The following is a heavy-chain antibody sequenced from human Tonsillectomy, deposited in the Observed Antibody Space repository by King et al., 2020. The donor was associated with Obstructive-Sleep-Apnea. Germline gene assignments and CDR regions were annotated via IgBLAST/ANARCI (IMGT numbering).Heavy chain of an antibody. CDR1: GFTFSSYA. J-gene: IGHJ3*02. V-gene: IGHV3-30-3*01. Sequence: VQLVESGGGVVQPGRSLRLSCAASGFTFSSYAMHWVRQAPGKGLEWVADISYDGINKYYADSVKGRFTLSRDNSKNTLYLQMNSLRVEDTAVYYCARDGGYSYGYEVYAFDIWGQGTMVTVSS. D-gene: IGHD5-18*01. CDR2: ISYDGINK. CDR3: ARDGGYSYGYEVYAFDI.